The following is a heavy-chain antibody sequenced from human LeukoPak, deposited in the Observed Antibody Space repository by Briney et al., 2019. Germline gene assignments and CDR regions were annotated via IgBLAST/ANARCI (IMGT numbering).Heavy chain of an antibody. Sequence: SVKVSCKASGFTFTSTAMQWVRQARGQRLEWIGWIVVGSGNTNYAQKFQERVTITRDMSTSTAYMELNSLRSEDTAVYYCAADPDTAMEAGGTLWGQGTLVTVSS. CDR3: AADPDTAMEAGGTL. D-gene: IGHD5-18*01. CDR1: GFTFTSTA. V-gene: IGHV1-58*02. CDR2: IVVGSGNT. J-gene: IGHJ4*02.